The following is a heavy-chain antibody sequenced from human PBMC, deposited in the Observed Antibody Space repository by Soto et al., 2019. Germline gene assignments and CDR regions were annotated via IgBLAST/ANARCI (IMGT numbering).Heavy chain of an antibody. J-gene: IGHJ6*02. CDR2: IYYSGST. V-gene: IGHV4-30-4*01. D-gene: IGHD6-13*01. CDR1: GGSISSGDYY. CDR3: ASRIAAAGDYYYYGMDV. Sequence: TLSLTCTVSGGSISSGDYYWSWIRQPPGKGLEWIGYIYYSGSTYYNPSLKSRVTISVDTSKNQFSLKLSSVTAADTAVYYCASRIAAAGDYYYYGMDVWGQGTTVTVSS.